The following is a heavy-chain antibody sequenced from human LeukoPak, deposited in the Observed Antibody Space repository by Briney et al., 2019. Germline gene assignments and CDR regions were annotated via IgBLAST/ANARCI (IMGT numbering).Heavy chain of an antibody. Sequence: GESLKISCKGSGYSFTTYWVAWVRQMPGKGLEWMGIIYPGDSDIRYSPSFQGQVSIPADKSICTAYLQWSRLKASDTAKYYCARFYSCTRDVWGPGTTVTVSS. V-gene: IGHV5-51*01. CDR3: ARFYSCTRDV. D-gene: IGHD2-15*01. J-gene: IGHJ6*02. CDR2: IYPGDSDI. CDR1: GYSFTTYW.